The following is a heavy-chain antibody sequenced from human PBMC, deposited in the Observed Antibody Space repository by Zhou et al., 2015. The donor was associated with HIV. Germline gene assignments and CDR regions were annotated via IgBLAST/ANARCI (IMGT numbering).Heavy chain of an antibody. Sequence: QVQLVQSGAELKKPGSSVKVSCKASGGTFSSYDISWVRQAPGQGLEWMGGIIPMFGTARYAQKFQGRATIIADDSTSTAYMELSSLRSEDTAVYYCARVSYHLTSYYFYAMDVWGQGTTVTVSS. CDR3: ARVSYHLTSYYFYAMDV. CDR2: IIPMFGTA. CDR1: GGTFSSYD. V-gene: IGHV1-69*01. J-gene: IGHJ6*02.